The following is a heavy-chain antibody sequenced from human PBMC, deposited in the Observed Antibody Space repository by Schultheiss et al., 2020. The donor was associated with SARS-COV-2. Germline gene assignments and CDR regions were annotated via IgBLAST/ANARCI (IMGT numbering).Heavy chain of an antibody. Sequence: GGSLRLSCAASGFSFRSYWMDWVRQAPGKGLQWVANIKQDGSVQHYVDSVRGRFIISRDNAKNSLDLQMNSLRVDDTAVYYCVREADYGGESGLKYFYYFLDVWGKGTAVTVSS. CDR3: VREADYGGESGLKYFYYFLDV. V-gene: IGHV3-7*03. D-gene: IGHD4-23*01. CDR2: IKQDGSVQ. J-gene: IGHJ6*03. CDR1: GFSFRSYW.